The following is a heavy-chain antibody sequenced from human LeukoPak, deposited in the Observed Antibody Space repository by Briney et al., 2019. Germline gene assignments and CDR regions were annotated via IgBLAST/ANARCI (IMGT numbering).Heavy chain of an antibody. V-gene: IGHV3-30*03. CDR2: ISYDGSNK. D-gene: IGHD1-1*01. CDR1: GFIFSSYG. CDR3: TRGWNDLDY. Sequence: PGGSLRLSCAASGFIFSSYGMHWVRQAPGKGLEWVAVISYDGSNKYYADSVKGRFTISRDNSRNMLYLQMNSLRAEDTAVYYSTRGWNDLDYWGQGTLVTVSS. J-gene: IGHJ4*02.